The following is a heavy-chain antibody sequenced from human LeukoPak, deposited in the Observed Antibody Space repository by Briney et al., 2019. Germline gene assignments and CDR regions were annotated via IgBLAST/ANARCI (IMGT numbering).Heavy chain of an antibody. V-gene: IGHV4-31*01. CDR3: AREDAMDYVGFDP. J-gene: IGHJ5*02. CDR2: IYYSGST. D-gene: IGHD4-17*01. Sequence: SQTLSLTCTVSGGSISSGGYYWSWIRQHPGKGLEWIGYIYYSGSTYYNPSLKSLVTISVDTSKNQFSLKLSSVTAADTAVYYCAREDAMDYVGFDPWGQGTLVTVSS. CDR1: GGSISSGGYY.